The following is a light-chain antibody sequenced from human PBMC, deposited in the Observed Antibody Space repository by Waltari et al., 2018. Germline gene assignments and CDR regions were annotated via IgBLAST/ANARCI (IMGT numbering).Light chain of an antibody. CDR1: GSDVGDYNS. CDR3: RSYAGTWV. V-gene: IGLV2-11*01. Sequence: QSALTQPRSVSGSPGQSVTISCTGTGSDVGDYNSVSWYQQHPGKAPKLVIYDVTKRPSGVPDRFSGSKSGNSASLTVSGLQAEDEADYYCRSYAGTWVFGGGTKLTVL. J-gene: IGLJ3*02. CDR2: DVT.